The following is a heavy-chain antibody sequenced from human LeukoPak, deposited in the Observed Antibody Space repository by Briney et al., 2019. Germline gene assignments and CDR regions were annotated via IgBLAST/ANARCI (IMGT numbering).Heavy chain of an antibody. CDR2: ISGSSSYT. J-gene: IGHJ4*02. D-gene: IGHD1-1*01. CDR3: ARGRTGTTSPLDY. CDR1: GFIFDDYY. V-gene: IGHV3-11*06. Sequence: AGGSLRLSCAASGFIFDDYYMSWIRQAPGKGLEWVSYISGSSSYTNNADSVRGRFTISRDNAKNSLYLQMNSLRAEDTAVYYCARGRTGTTSPLDYWGQGTLVTVSS.